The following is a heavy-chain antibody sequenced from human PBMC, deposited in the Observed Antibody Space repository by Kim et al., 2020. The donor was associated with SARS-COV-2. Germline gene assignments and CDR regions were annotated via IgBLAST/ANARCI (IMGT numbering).Heavy chain of an antibody. J-gene: IGHJ4*02. CDR3: AKDTAMAWSSGERLDY. D-gene: IGHD5-18*01. Sequence: VKGRFTISRDNSKNTLYLQMNSLRAEDTAVYYCAKDTAMAWSSGERLDYWGQGTLVTVSS. V-gene: IGHV3-23*01.